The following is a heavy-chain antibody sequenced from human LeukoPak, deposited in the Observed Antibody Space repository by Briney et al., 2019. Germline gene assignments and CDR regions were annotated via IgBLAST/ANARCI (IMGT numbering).Heavy chain of an antibody. J-gene: IGHJ4*02. CDR2: IYYSGSS. Sequence: SETLSLTCTVSGGSISSSSYYWGWIRQPPGKGLEWIGSIYYSGSSYYNSSLKSRVSISVDTSKNQFSLKLSSVTATDTAVYYCARHAAISAAGTAPFDSWGQGTLVTVSS. CDR3: ARHAAISAAGTAPFDS. V-gene: IGHV4-39*01. D-gene: IGHD6-13*01. CDR1: GGSISSSSYY.